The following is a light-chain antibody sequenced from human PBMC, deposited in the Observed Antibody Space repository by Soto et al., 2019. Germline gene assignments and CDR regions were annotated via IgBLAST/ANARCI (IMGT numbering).Light chain of an antibody. CDR2: EVS. CDR3: SPYTSTTTYV. Sequence: QSALTQPPSASGSPGQSVSISCTGTSSDVGVYDYVSWYQQRPGKAPKLMIYEVSNRPSGVSNRFSGSKSGNTASLTISGLQAEDEADYYCSPYTSTTTYVFGTATKVTV. J-gene: IGLJ1*01. CDR1: SSDVGVYDY. V-gene: IGLV2-14*01.